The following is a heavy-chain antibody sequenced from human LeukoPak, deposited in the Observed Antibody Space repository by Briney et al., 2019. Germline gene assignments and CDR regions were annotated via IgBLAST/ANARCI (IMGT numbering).Heavy chain of an antibody. V-gene: IGHV1-2*02. J-gene: IGHJ4*02. Sequence: ASVKVSCKASGYTFTGYYFHWVRQAPGQGLEWMGWINPNSGGTNYAQNFQGRVTMTRDTSISTAYMELSRLRSDDTAVYYCARDQAALAARPFDYWGQGTLVTVSS. CDR1: GYTFTGYY. CDR3: ARDQAALAARPFDY. D-gene: IGHD6-6*01. CDR2: INPNSGGT.